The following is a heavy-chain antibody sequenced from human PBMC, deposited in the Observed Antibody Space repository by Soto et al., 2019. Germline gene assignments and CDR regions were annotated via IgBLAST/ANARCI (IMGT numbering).Heavy chain of an antibody. Sequence: QVQLEQSGAEVKKPGASVKVSCKASGYTFTSYGISWVRQAPGQGLEWMGWIRAYNGNTNYAQKFQDRVTMTTDTSTSTAYMELRSLRSDDTAVYYCARDGQGWVYLGEYYWGQGTLVTVSS. V-gene: IGHV1-18*01. CDR1: GYTFTSYG. J-gene: IGHJ4*02. CDR2: IRAYNGNT. CDR3: ARDGQGWVYLGEYY. D-gene: IGHD3-10*01.